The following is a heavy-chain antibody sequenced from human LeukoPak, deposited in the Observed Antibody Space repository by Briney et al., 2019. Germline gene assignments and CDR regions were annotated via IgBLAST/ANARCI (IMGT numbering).Heavy chain of an antibody. V-gene: IGHV4-59*01. CDR2: IYYNGST. CDR3: AREGGFYRPLDY. CDR1: GRSISSYY. J-gene: IGHJ4*02. Sequence: SETLSLTCTVSGRSISSYYWNWIRQPPGKGLEWIGFIYYNGSTNYNPSLKSRVTISVDTSKNRFSLKLSSVTAADTAVYYCAREGGFYRPLDYSGQGTLVTVSS. D-gene: IGHD3-3*01.